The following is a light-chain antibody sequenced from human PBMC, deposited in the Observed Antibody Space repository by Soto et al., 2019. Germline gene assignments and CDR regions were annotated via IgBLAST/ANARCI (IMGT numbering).Light chain of an antibody. CDR2: KAS. Sequence: DIQMTQSPSTLSASVGDRVTITCRARQSISSWLAWYQQKPGKAPKLLIYKASSLESGGPSRFSGSGSGTEFTLTISSLQPDDFASYYCQQYNSYSRNTFGQGTKLEIQ. V-gene: IGKV1-5*03. J-gene: IGKJ2*01. CDR1: QSISSW. CDR3: QQYNSYSRNT.